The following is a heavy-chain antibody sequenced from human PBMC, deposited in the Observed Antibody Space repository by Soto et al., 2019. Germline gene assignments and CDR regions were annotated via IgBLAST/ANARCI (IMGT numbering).Heavy chain of an antibody. D-gene: IGHD6-13*01. CDR1: GFTFSSYA. CDR2: ISYDGSNK. J-gene: IGHJ4*02. CDR3: ARESIAAAGAAFDY. V-gene: IGHV3-30-3*01. Sequence: PGGSLRLSCAPSGFTFSSYAMHWVRQAPGKGLEWVAVISYDGSNKYYADSVKGRFTISRDNSKNTLYLQMNSLRAEDTAVYYCARESIAAAGAAFDYWGQGTLVTVSS.